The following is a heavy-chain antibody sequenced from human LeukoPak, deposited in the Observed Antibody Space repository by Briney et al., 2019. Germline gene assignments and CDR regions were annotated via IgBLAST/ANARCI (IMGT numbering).Heavy chain of an antibody. V-gene: IGHV1-2*02. J-gene: IGHJ4*02. CDR2: INPNSGGT. CDR3: ARVRDSCGYYSNFDY. CDR1: GYTFTGYY. D-gene: IGHD3-22*01. Sequence: ASVKVSCKASGYTFTGYYLHWVRQAPGQGLEWMGWINPNSGGTNYAHNFQGRVTMTRDTSITTAYMELSRLRSDDTAVYYCARVRDSCGYYSNFDYWGQGTLVTVSS.